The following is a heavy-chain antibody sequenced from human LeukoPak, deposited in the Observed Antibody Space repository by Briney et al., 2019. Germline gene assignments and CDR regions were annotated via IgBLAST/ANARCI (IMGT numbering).Heavy chain of an antibody. CDR1: GFTFTSYA. V-gene: IGHV3-23*01. CDR3: AKPRPSYSSSWYDH. CDR2: ISGSGGST. J-gene: IGHJ5*02. Sequence: GGSLRLSCAASGFTFTSYAMSWVRQAPGKGLGWVSAISGSGGSTYYADSVKGRFTISRDNSKNTLYLQMNSLRAEDTAVYYCAKPRPSYSSSWYDHWGQGTLVTVSS. D-gene: IGHD6-13*01.